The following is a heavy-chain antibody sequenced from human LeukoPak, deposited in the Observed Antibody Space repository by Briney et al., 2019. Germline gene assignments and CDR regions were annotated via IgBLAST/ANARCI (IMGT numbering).Heavy chain of an antibody. CDR2: INPDGTVP. CDR1: GFTFNVLW. V-gene: IGHV3-7*01. D-gene: IGHD4-17*01. J-gene: IGHJ4*02. Sequence: GGSLRLSCAASGFTFNVLWLTWVRQAPGKGLEWVANINPDGTVPSYVDSVKGRFTISRDNAKNSLYLQMNSLRAEDTAVYYCASMTTAPHYFDYWGQGTLVTVSS. CDR3: ASMTTAPHYFDY.